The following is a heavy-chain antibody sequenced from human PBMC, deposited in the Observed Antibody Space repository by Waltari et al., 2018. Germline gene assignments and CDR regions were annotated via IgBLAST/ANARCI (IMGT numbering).Heavy chain of an antibody. D-gene: IGHD3-3*01. CDR1: GWSLGAYI. CDR2: VSHGGTA. J-gene: IGHJ6*01. Sequence: QVLFQQWGAGLLNPSETLSLTCDISGWSLGAYIWTWLRPHPGKGLEWLGQVSHGGTARSNPSVKSRVTLSLDTSQRHFSLRLQSVTAADTAVYYCARGRNYDSTLGRNDSSHSGLDVWGQGSAVTVSS. CDR3: ARGRNYDSTLGRNDSSHSGLDV. V-gene: IGHV4-34*02.